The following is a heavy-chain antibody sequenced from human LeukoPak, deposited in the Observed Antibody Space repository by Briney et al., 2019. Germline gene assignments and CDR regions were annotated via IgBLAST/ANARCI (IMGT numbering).Heavy chain of an antibody. J-gene: IGHJ4*02. CDR1: GGSISSSSYY. D-gene: IGHD6-19*01. V-gene: IGHV4-39*02. CDR3: AREGSGWLDY. CDR2: IYYSGST. Sequence: SETLSLTCTVSGGSISSSSYYWGWIRQPPGKGLEWIGSIYYSGSTYYNPSLKSRVTISVDTSKNQFSLKLSSVTAADTAVYYCAREGSGWLDYWSQGTLVTVSS.